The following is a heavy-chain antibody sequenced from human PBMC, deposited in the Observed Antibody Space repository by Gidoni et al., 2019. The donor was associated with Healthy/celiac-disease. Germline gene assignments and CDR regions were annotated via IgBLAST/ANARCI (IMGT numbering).Heavy chain of an antibody. V-gene: IGHV1-69*02. J-gene: IGHJ6*02. D-gene: IGHD3-10*01. CDR3: ASRGSYYPPRSALPPMDV. Sequence: YAQKFQGRVTITADKSTSTAYMELSSLRSEDTAVYYCASRGSYYPPRSALPPMDVWGQGTTVTVSS.